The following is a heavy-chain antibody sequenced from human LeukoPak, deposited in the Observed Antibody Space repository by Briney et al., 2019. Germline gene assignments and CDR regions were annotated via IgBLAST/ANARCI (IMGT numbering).Heavy chain of an antibody. CDR1: GFTFSDYY. CDR3: ARSSSSGWYPDAFDI. D-gene: IGHD6-19*01. J-gene: IGHJ3*02. V-gene: IGHV3-11*01. CDR2: ISSSGSTI. Sequence: GGSLRLSCAASGFTFSDYYMSWIRQAPGKGLEWVSYISSSGSTIYYADSVKGRFTISKDNAKNSLYLQMNSPRSDDTAVYYCARSSSSGWYPDAFDIWGQGTMVTVSS.